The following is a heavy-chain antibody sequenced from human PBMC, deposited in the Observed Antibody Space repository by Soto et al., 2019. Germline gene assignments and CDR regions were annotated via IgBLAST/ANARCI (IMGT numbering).Heavy chain of an antibody. CDR1: GGSIDSGDY. D-gene: IGHD3-16*01. V-gene: IGHV4-34*01. J-gene: IGHJ4*02. Sequence: PSETLSLTCTVSGGSIDSGDYYWSWIRQPPGKGLEWIGEINHSGSTNYNPSLKSRVTISVDTSKNQFSLHLNSVTPEDTAVYYCAREFPYYESSDSYFDYWGQGALVTVSS. CDR2: INHSGST. CDR3: AREFPYYESSDSYFDY.